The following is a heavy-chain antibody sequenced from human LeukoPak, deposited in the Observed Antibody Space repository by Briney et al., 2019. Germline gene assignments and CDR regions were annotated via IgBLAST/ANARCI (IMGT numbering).Heavy chain of an antibody. V-gene: IGHV1-18*01. CDR2: ISAYNGNT. CDR1: GYTFTSYG. J-gene: IGHJ4*02. Sequence: ASVKVSCKASGYTFTSYGISWVRQAPGQGLEWMGWISAYNGNTNYAQKLQGRVTMTTDTSTSSAYMELRSLRSDDTAVYYCARGANNSPTRTDFDYWGQGTLVTVSS. D-gene: IGHD4-23*01. CDR3: ARGANNSPTRTDFDY.